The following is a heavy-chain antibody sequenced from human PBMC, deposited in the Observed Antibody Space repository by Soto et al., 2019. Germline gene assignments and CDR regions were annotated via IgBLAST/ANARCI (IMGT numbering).Heavy chain of an antibody. CDR1: SCSISSYY. J-gene: IGHJ6*02. Sequence: SETLSLTCTVSSCSISSYYWSWIRQPPGKGLEWIGYIYYSGSTNYNPSLKSRVTISVDTSKNQFSLKLSSVTAADTAVYYCARDFYYYGMDVWGQGTTVT. V-gene: IGHV4-59*01. CDR3: ARDFYYYGMDV. CDR2: IYYSGST.